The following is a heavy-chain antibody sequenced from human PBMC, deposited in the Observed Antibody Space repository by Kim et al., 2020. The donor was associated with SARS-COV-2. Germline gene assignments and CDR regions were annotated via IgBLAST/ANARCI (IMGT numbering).Heavy chain of an antibody. D-gene: IGHD2-21*01. CDR1: GFAFGTFA. J-gene: IGHJ5*02. Sequence: GGSLRLSCAASGFAFGTFAMTWVRQAPGKGLKWVSAISGSGSSAYYADSVKGRFTISRDNSRNTMFLLLNDLKVDDTAIYFCARDRIGDAAFPSPWGQGTLVTVSP. CDR2: ISGSGSSA. CDR3: ARDRIGDAAFPSP. V-gene: IGHV3-23*01.